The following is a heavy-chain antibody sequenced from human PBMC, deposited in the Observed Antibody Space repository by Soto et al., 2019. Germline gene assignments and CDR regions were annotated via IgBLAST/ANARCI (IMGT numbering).Heavy chain of an antibody. D-gene: IGHD3-3*02. V-gene: IGHV4-59*01. CDR2: IYYSGST. CDR3: ARGHFDWFDP. CDR1: GGSISSYY. J-gene: IGHJ5*02. Sequence: SETLSLTCTVSGGSISSYYWSWIRQPPGKGLEWIGYIYYSGSTNYNPSLKSRVTISVDTSKNQFSLKLSSVTAADTAVYYCARGHFDWFDPWGQGTLVTVSS.